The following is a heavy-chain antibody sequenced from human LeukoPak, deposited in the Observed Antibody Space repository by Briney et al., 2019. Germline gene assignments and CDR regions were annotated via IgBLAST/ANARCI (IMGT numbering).Heavy chain of an antibody. D-gene: IGHD4-23*01. CDR2: IYYRGSA. CDR1: GGSLSPYY. Sequence: SETPSLTPTLPGGSLSPYYWSSIWNPPGIGLDWRGYIYYRGSADHNPSLKRRVSLSVDASKNKFPLRLSSVAAACTVAYYCARESATVESYYYYYMDVWGKGTTVTVSS. J-gene: IGHJ6*03. V-gene: IGHV4-59*01. CDR3: ARESATVESYYYYYMDV.